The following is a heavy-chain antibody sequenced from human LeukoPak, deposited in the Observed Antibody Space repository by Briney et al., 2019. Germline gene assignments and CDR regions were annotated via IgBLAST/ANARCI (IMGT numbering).Heavy chain of an antibody. CDR3: ARGAGTTVYYIDV. J-gene: IGHJ6*03. CDR1: GFTFSSFP. Sequence: GRSLRLSCAASGFTFSSFPMHWVRQAPGKGLQWVAVISNDGSNKYYPDSLKGRFTISRDNSKNTLYLQMSSLTTEDTGVFYCARGAGTTVYYIDVWGRGTTVTVSS. V-gene: IGHV3-30*15. D-gene: IGHD1-7*01. CDR2: ISNDGSNK.